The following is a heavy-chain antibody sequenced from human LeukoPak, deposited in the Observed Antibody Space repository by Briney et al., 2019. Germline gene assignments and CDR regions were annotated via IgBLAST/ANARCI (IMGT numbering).Heavy chain of an antibody. CDR2: INHSGST. CDR3: VMNWGTGRTLDY. D-gene: IGHD7-27*01. Sequence: PSETLSLTCAVYGGSFSSYYWTWIRQPPGKGLEWIGEINHSGSTNYNPSLESRVTISVDTSKNQCSLKLSSVTAADTAVYYCVMNWGTGRTLDYWGQGTLVTVSS. CDR1: GGSFSSYY. V-gene: IGHV4-34*01. J-gene: IGHJ4*02.